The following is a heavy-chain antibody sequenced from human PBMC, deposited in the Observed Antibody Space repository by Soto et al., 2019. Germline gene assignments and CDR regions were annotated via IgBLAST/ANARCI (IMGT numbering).Heavy chain of an antibody. CDR1: GFTFSSYG. V-gene: IGHV3-33*01. Sequence: GGSLRLSCXASGFTFSSYGMHWVRQAQGKGLEWVAVIWYDGSNKYYADSVKGRFTISRDNSKNTLYLQMNSLRAEDTAVYYCASDIAARATDAFDIWGQGTMVTVSS. CDR3: ASDIAARATDAFDI. D-gene: IGHD6-6*01. J-gene: IGHJ3*02. CDR2: IWYDGSNK.